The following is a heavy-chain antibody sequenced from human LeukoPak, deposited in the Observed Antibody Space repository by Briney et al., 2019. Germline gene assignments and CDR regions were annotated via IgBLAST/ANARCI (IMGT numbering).Heavy chain of an antibody. CDR2: IYYSGST. D-gene: IGHD6-13*01. CDR1: GGSISSYY. CDR3: ARARGYSSSWSRFDP. V-gene: IGHV4-39*07. J-gene: IGHJ5*02. Sequence: SETLSLTCTVSGGSISSYYWSWIRQPPGKGLEWIGSIYYSGSTYYNPSLKSRVTISVDTSKNQFSLKLSSVTAADTAVYYCARARGYSSSWSRFDPWGQGTLVTVSS.